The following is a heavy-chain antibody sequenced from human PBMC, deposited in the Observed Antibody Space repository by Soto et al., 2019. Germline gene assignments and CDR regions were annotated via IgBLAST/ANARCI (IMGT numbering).Heavy chain of an antibody. V-gene: IGHV1-69*12. CDR1: GGTFSNYA. J-gene: IGHJ4*02. CDR2: IILPFGTP. CDR3: ARGPDYEGYFDL. D-gene: IGHD3-22*01. Sequence: QVRLVQSGAEMKKPGSSVKVSCEASGGTFSNYAIGWVRQAPGQGLEWMGVIILPFGTPNYPQKFQGRVTISADESMTTAHMDLSGLRSEDTAVYYCARGPDYEGYFDLWGRGTLVTVSS.